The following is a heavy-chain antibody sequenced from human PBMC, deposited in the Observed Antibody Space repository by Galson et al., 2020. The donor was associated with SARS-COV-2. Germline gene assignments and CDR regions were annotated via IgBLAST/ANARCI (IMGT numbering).Heavy chain of an antibody. CDR3: ARHVTHGRGGRCYSLYDY. CDR2: IDPSDSYT. Sequence: HGESLKISCAGSGYSFTSYWISWVRQMPGKGLEWMGRIDPSDSYTNYSPSFQGHVTISADKSISTAYLQLSSLKASDTAMYYCARHVTHGRGGRCYSLYDYWGQGTLVTVSS. D-gene: IGHD2-15*01. J-gene: IGHJ4*02. CDR1: GYSFTSYW. V-gene: IGHV5-10-1*01.